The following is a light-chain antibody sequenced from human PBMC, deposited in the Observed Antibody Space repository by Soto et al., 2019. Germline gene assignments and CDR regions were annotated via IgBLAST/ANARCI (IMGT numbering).Light chain of an antibody. CDR2: GAS. V-gene: IGKV3-15*01. CDR3: QQYYTWPRT. J-gene: IGKJ1*01. CDR1: QSVSTN. Sequence: EIVTTQSPGTLSVSPGEGATLSCRASQSVSTNLAWYQQKPDQAPRLLIYGASTTATGMPARFSGSGSGTEFTLTISSLQSEDFAVYYCQQYYTWPRTFGQGTRVEIK.